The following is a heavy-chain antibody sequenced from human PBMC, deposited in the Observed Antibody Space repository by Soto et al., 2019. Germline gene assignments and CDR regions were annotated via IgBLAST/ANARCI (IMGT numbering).Heavy chain of an antibody. CDR3: VKPGSYSYYFDY. D-gene: IGHD1-26*01. CDR1: GFTFSSYA. V-gene: IGHV3-64D*06. Sequence: GGSLRLSCSASGFTFSSYAMHWARQAPGKGLGYVSAISSNGGSTYYADSVKGRFTISRDNSKNTLYLQMSSLRAEDTAVYYCVKPGSYSYYFDYWGQGTLVTVSS. J-gene: IGHJ4*02. CDR2: ISSNGGST.